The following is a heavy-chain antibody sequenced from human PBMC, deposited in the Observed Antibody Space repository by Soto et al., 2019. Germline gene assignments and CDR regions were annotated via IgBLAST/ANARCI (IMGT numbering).Heavy chain of an antibody. V-gene: IGHV4-31*03. CDR3: ARANYGDYESDYYYGMDV. CDR2: IYYSGST. CDR1: GGSISSGGYY. D-gene: IGHD4-17*01. Sequence: NPSETLSLTCTVSGGSISSGGYYWSWIRQHPGKGLEWIGYIYYSGSTYYNPSLKSRVTISVDTSKNQFSLKLSSVTAADTAVYYCARANYGDYESDYYYGMDVWGQGTTVTVSS. J-gene: IGHJ6*02.